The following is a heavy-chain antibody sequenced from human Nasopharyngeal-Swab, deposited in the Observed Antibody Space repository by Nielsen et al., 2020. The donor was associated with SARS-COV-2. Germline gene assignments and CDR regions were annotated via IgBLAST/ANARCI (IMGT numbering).Heavy chain of an antibody. CDR2: INHSGIT. D-gene: IGHD2-2*01. J-gene: IGHJ6*02. CDR3: ARSEGPSNDYYFYYGLDV. Sequence: SETLSLTCAVYGGSFRGYYWSWIRQPPGKGLEWIGEINHSGITNYNPSLKSRVTISVDTSKNQFSLKLSSVTAADTAVYFCARSEGPSNDYYFYYGLDVWGQGTTVSVSS. CDR1: GGSFRGYY. V-gene: IGHV4-34*01.